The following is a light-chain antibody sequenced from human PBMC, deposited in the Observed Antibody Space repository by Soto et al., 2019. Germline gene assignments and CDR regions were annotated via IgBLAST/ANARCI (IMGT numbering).Light chain of an antibody. CDR1: QSVLYSSNNKNY. J-gene: IGKJ4*01. CDR2: WAS. V-gene: IGKV4-1*01. CDR3: QQYYSNPLT. Sequence: DFVMTQSPDSLAVSLGERATINCKSSQSVLYSSNNKNYLAWYQQTKGQTPKMLIYWASTRESGVPDRFSGSGSGTDFTLTISRLQAEDVEVYYCQQYYSNPLTFGGGTKVDIK.